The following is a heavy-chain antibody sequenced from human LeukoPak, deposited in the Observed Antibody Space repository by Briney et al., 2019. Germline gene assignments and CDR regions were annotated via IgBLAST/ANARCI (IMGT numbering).Heavy chain of an antibody. CDR1: GGAITNYY. CDR2: IYYTGST. CDR3: ARISSDWPHYYMDV. V-gene: IGHV4-59*01. Sequence: PSETLSLTCGVSGGAITNYYWNWIRQAPGKGLEWLGYIYYTGSTTYNPSVKSRITISLDTSKKQISLKLRSVTAADTAVYYCARISSDWPHYYMDVWGKGTTVTVSS. J-gene: IGHJ6*03. D-gene: IGHD2-21*02.